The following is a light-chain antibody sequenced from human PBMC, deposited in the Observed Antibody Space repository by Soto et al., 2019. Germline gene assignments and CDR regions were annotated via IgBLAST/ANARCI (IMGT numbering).Light chain of an antibody. J-gene: IGKJ1*01. V-gene: IGKV3-15*01. CDR1: QGVDTN. CDR2: SAS. Sequence: EVVMTQSPATLSVSPGQRAALSCRASQGVDTNLAWYQQRPGQAPRLLIYSASTRATGVPDRFSGSGSGTEFTLTINNLQSEDLAVYYCQQYNNWPPWTFGQGTKV. CDR3: QQYNNWPPWT.